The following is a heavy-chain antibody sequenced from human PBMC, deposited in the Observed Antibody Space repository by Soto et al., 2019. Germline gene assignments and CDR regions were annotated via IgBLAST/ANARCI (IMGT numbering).Heavy chain of an antibody. J-gene: IGHJ3*02. CDR2: ISSSGSTI. D-gene: IGHD3-16*01. Sequence: EVQLVESGGGLVQPGGSLRLSCTTSGFTFSSYEMNWVRQAPGKGLEWISYISSSGSTIYYADSVKGRFTISRDNAKNSLYLQMNSLRAEDTAVYYSVRGGGAFDIWGQGTMVTVSS. CDR3: VRGGGAFDI. V-gene: IGHV3-48*03. CDR1: GFTFSSYE.